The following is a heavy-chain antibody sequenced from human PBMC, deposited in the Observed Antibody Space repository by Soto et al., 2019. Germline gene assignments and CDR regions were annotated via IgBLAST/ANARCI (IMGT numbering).Heavy chain of an antibody. CDR3: AREGGSIEARLSY. J-gene: IGHJ4*02. V-gene: IGHV3-33*01. Sequence: QVQLVESGGGVVQPGRSLRLSCAASGFTFSSYGMHWVRQAPGKGLEWVAVIWYDGSNKYYADSVKGRFTISRDNSKNTLYLQMNSLRAEDTAVYYCAREGGSIEARLSYWGQGTLVTVSS. D-gene: IGHD6-6*01. CDR2: IWYDGSNK. CDR1: GFTFSSYG.